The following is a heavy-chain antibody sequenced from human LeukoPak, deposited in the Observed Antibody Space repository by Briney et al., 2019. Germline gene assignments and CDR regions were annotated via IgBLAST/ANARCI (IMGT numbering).Heavy chain of an antibody. D-gene: IGHD3-9*01. CDR2: IYPGDSDT. V-gene: IGHV5-51*01. Sequence: GESLKISCKGSGYSCTSYWIGWVRQMPGKGLEWMGIIYPGDSDTRYSPSFQGQVTISADKSISTAYLQWSSLKASDTAMYYCARRYFDWLSNQYYFDYWGQGTLVTVSS. J-gene: IGHJ4*02. CDR3: ARRYFDWLSNQYYFDY. CDR1: GYSCTSYW.